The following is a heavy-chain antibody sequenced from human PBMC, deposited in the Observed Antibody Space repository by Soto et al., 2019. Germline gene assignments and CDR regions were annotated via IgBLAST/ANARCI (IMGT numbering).Heavy chain of an antibody. Sequence: QVQLVQSGAEVRKPGASVKASCKPSGYTFNTYYLHWLRQAPGQALEWMGVIHPSGGGTTYAQKVLGRVTVTRDTSTTTVFIELSSLSSDDTAVYYCARVGLIAVVTASFDIWGQGTLVTVSS. J-gene: IGHJ4*02. CDR2: IHPSGGGT. CDR3: ARVGLIAVVTASFDI. CDR1: GYTFNTYY. V-gene: IGHV1-46*02. D-gene: IGHD2-21*02.